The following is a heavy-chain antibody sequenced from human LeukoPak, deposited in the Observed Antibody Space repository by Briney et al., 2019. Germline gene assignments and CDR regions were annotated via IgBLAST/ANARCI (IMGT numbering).Heavy chain of an antibody. CDR3: ARGVQGITIFGVATWRWFDP. J-gene: IGHJ5*02. V-gene: IGHV4-34*01. CDR2: INHSGST. Sequence: PSETLSLTCAVYGGSFSGYYWSWLRQPPGKGLEWIGEINHSGSTNYNPSLRSRVTISVDTSKNQFSLKLSSVTAADTAVYYCARGVQGITIFGVATWRWFDPWGQGTLVTVSS. CDR1: GGSFSGYY. D-gene: IGHD3-3*01.